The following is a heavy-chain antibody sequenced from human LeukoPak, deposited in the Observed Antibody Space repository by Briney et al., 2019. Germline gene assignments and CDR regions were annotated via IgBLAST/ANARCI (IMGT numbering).Heavy chain of an antibody. V-gene: IGHV3-21*01. CDR3: PRDIERYSSGWEPFDY. CDR1: GCTFSSYS. CDR2: ISSGSSCI. Sequence: PGGSLRLSCAASGCTFSSYSMNWVRQAPRKGLEWVSSISSGSSCIYYADSVMGRFTISRDNAKNYQYLQMISLRAEETAVYYCPRDIERYSSGWEPFDYWGQETLVTVSS. J-gene: IGHJ4*02. D-gene: IGHD6-19*01.